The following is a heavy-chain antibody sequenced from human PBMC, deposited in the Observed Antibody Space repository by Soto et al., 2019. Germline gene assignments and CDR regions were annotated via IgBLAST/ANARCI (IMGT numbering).Heavy chain of an antibody. D-gene: IGHD4-17*01. CDR3: ARGRPITDYGGKTGGWFDP. Sequence: QVQLQQWGAGLLKPSETLSLTCAVYGGSFSGYYWSWIHQPPGKGLEWIGEINHSGSTNYNPSLKSRVTISVDTSKNQFSLKLSSVTAADTAVYYCARGRPITDYGGKTGGWFDPWGQGTLVTVSS. V-gene: IGHV4-34*01. CDR2: INHSGST. CDR1: GGSFSGYY. J-gene: IGHJ5*02.